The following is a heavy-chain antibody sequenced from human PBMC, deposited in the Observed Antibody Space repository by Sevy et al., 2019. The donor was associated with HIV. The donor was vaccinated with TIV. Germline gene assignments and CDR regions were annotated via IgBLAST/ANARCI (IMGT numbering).Heavy chain of an antibody. CDR3: ARGHNGAFDI. CDR2: INQNGSEK. V-gene: IGHV3-7*01. D-gene: IGHD2-8*01. J-gene: IGHJ3*02. CDR1: RSTFSNYW. Sequence: GGSLSLSCGASRSTFSNYWMSWVRQAPGKGLEWVANINQNGSEKYYVDPVKGRFTISRDNPKKLLYLQMNSLRVEDTAVYFCARGHNGAFDIWGQGTMVTVSS.